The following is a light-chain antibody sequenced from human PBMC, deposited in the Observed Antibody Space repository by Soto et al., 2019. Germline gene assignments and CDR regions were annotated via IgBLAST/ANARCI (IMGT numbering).Light chain of an antibody. V-gene: IGKV1-13*02. CDR3: QQFNSDLFT. Sequence: AIQLTQSPSSLSASVGDRVTITCRASHDISSALAWYQQKPGKAPNLLIYDASSLESGVPSRFSVSGSGTDFTLTISSLQPEDFATYFCQQFNSDLFTFGPGTKVDVK. CDR1: HDISSA. CDR2: DAS. J-gene: IGKJ3*01.